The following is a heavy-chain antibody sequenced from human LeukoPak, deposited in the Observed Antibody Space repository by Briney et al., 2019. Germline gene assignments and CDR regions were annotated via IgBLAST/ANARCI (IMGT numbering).Heavy chain of an antibody. CDR3: ASLVQLERWDAFDI. Sequence: PSETLSLTCTVSGGSISSYYWSWIRQPPGKGLEWIGYIYYSGSTNYNPSLKSRVTISVDTSKNQFSLKLSSVTAADTAVYYCASLVQLERWDAFDIWGQGTMVTVSS. D-gene: IGHD1-1*01. CDR1: GGSISSYY. V-gene: IGHV4-59*01. J-gene: IGHJ3*02. CDR2: IYYSGST.